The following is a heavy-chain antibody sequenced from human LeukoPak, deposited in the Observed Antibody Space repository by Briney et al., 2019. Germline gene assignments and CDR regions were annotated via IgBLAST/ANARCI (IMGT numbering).Heavy chain of an antibody. D-gene: IGHD3-22*01. V-gene: IGHV4-61*01. CDR3: ARVGYYDSSGYHDAFDI. CDR1: GGSISSGSYY. J-gene: IGHJ3*02. CDR2: IYYSGST. Sequence: SQTLSLTCTVSGGSISSGSYYWSWIRQPPGKGLEWIGYIYYSGSTNYNPSLKSRVTISVDTSKNQFSLKLSSVTAADTAVYYCARVGYYDSSGYHDAFDIWGQGTMVTVSS.